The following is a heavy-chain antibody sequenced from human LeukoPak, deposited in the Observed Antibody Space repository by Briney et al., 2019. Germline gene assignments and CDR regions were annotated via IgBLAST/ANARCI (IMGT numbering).Heavy chain of an antibody. J-gene: IGHJ4*02. CDR1: GGSFSGYY. CDR2: VNHSGST. Sequence: SETLSLTCAVYGGSFSGYYWSWIRQPPGKGLEWIGEVNHSGSTNYNPSLKSRVTISVDTSKNQFSLKLSSVTAADTAVYYCARGLTSYYFDYWGQGTLVTVSS. V-gene: IGHV4-34*01. D-gene: IGHD3-16*01. CDR3: ARGLTSYYFDY.